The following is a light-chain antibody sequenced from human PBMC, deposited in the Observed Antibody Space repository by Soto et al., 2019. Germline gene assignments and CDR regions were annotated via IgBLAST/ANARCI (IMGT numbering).Light chain of an antibody. CDR3: QQLFDSPIT. Sequence: DIQGTQSPPTLSASVGGRVTITCRASQTISTWMAWYQQKPGKAPKLLIYAASSLESGVPSRFSATVSGTEFSLTITSPQPEDFATYYCQQLFDSPITFGQGTRLEIK. V-gene: IGKV1-5*01. CDR1: QTISTW. CDR2: AAS. J-gene: IGKJ5*01.